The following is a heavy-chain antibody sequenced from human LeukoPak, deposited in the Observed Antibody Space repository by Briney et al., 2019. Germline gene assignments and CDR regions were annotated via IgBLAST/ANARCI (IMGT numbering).Heavy chain of an antibody. D-gene: IGHD4-23*01. CDR2: ISSSSSTI. CDR1: GFTFSSYS. V-gene: IGHV3-48*04. Sequence: GGSLRLSCAASGFTFSSYSMNWVRQAPGKGLEWVSYISSSSSTIYYADSVKGRFTISRDNAKNSLYLQMNSLRAEDTAVYYCASLSLRWSDYWGQGTLVTVSS. J-gene: IGHJ4*02. CDR3: ASLSLRWSDY.